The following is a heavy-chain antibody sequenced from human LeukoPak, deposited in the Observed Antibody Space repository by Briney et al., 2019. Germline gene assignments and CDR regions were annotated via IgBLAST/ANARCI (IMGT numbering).Heavy chain of an antibody. Sequence: PVASVKVSCKASGGTFSSYAISWVRQAPGQGLEWMGGIIPIFGTANYAQKFQGRVTITADESTSTAYMELSSLRSEDTAVYYCARGAYGGYEKGYYGMDVWGQGTTVTVSS. CDR1: GGTFSSYA. V-gene: IGHV1-69*13. CDR2: IIPIFGTA. CDR3: ARGAYGGYEKGYYGMDV. J-gene: IGHJ6*02. D-gene: IGHD5-12*01.